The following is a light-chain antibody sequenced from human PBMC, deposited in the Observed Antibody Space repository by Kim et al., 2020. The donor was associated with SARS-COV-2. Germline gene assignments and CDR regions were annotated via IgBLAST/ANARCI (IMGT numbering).Light chain of an antibody. CDR3: SAWDRSLSAWV. J-gene: IGLJ3*02. Sequence: QAGLTQPPSVSKGLRQTATLTCTGNNNNVGNEGATWLQQHQGHPPKLLSYRNNNRPSGISERLSASRSGNTASLTITGLQPEDEGDYYCSAWDRSLSAWVFGGGTQLTVL. V-gene: IGLV10-54*01. CDR1: NNNVGNEG. CDR2: RNN.